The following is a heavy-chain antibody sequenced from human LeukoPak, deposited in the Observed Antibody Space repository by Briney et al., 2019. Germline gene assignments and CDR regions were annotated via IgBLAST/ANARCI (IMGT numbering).Heavy chain of an antibody. CDR1: GFSFSTYA. V-gene: IGHV3-30*04. Sequence: PGGSLRLSCAASGFSFSTYAMHWVRQTPGKGLEWVAVISYDGSNKYYGDFMKGRFTISRDNSKNTLYLQMNGLRVEDTAVYYCVKDPRGWSSDWYYFDYWGLGILVTVSS. D-gene: IGHD6-19*01. CDR3: VKDPRGWSSDWYYFDY. J-gene: IGHJ4*02. CDR2: ISYDGSNK.